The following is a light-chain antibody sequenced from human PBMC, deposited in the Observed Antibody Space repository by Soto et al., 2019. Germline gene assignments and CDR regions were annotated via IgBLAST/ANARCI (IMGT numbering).Light chain of an antibody. CDR2: GNF. J-gene: IGLJ2*01. CDR3: QSYDISLSGYVI. CDR1: SSNIGAGYD. Sequence: QSVLTQPPSVSGAPGQRVTISCTGSSSNIGAGYDVHWYQQLPGTAPKLLIYGNFDRPSGVPDRFSASKSGTSASLAITGLQAQDEADYYCQSYDISLSGYVIFGGGPKLTVL. V-gene: IGLV1-40*01.